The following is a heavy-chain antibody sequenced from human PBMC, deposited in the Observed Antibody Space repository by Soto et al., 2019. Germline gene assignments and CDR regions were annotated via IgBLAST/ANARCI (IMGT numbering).Heavy chain of an antibody. CDR3: ARDPRIAVAAGWFDP. D-gene: IGHD6-19*01. J-gene: IGHJ5*02. CDR2: INAGNGNT. V-gene: IGHV1-3*01. CDR1: GYTFTSYA. Sequence: ASVKVSCKASGYTFTSYAMHWVRQAPGQRLEWMGWINAGNGNTKYSQKFQGRVTITRDTSASTAYMELSSLRSEDTAVYYCARDPRIAVAAGWFDPGGKGTLVTVST.